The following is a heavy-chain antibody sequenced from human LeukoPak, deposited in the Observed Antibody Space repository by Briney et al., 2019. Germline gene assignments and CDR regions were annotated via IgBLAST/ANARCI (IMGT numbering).Heavy chain of an antibody. CDR1: GFTFSSYA. J-gene: IGHJ4*02. CDR2: ISSNGGST. CDR3: ARASHHYYFDY. V-gene: IGHV3-64*01. Sequence: GGSLRLSCAASGFTFSSYAMHWVRQAPGKGLEYVSAISSNGGSTYYANSVKGRFTISRDNSKNTLYLQMGSLRAEDMAVYYCARASHHYYFDYWGQGTLVTVSS.